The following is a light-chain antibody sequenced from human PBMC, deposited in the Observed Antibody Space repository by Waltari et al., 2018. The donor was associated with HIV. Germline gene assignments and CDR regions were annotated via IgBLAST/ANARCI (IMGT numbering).Light chain of an antibody. CDR3: QRYGRSRT. Sequence: IVLTQSPGTLSLSPGEKATLSCRASQSVSSTSLAWYQQKPGQSPRLLIYSASTRANGIPDRFSGSGSGTDFSFTISRLEPEDFAVYYCQRYGRSRTFGQGTKVEIK. J-gene: IGKJ1*01. CDR2: SAS. CDR1: QSVSSTS. V-gene: IGKV3-20*01.